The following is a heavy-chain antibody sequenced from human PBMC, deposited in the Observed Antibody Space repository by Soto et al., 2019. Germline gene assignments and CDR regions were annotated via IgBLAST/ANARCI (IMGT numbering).Heavy chain of an antibody. J-gene: IGHJ6*02. V-gene: IGHV1-8*01. CDR1: GYTFTSYD. D-gene: IGHD4-4*01. CDR3: ATPIITTGSWYDYGMDV. Sequence: QVQLVQSGAEVKKPGASVKVSCKASGYTFTSYDINWVRQATGQGLEWMGWMNPNSGNTGYAQKFQGRVTMTRNTSISTAYMELSSLRSEDTAVYYCATPIITTGSWYDYGMDVWGQGTTVTVSS. CDR2: MNPNSGNT.